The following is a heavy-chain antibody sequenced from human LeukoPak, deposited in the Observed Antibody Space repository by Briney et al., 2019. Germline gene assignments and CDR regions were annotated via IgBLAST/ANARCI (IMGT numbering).Heavy chain of an antibody. CDR2: IYSGGST. V-gene: IGHV3-66*01. D-gene: IGHD2-21*02. J-gene: IGHJ6*02. CDR3: ARDPKEARGYWGYYYYYGMDV. CDR1: GFTVSSNY. Sequence: PGGSLRLSCAASGFTVSSNYMSWVRQAPGKGLEWVSVIYSGGSTYYADSVKGRFTISRDNSKNTLYLQINSRRAEGTAVYYWARDPKEARGYWGYYYYYGMDVWGQGTTVTVSS.